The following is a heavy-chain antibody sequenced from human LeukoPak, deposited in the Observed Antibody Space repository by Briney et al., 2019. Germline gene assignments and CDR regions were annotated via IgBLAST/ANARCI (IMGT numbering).Heavy chain of an antibody. J-gene: IGHJ3*02. D-gene: IGHD3-22*01. CDR1: GYTFTSYA. Sequence: SVKVSCKASGYTFTSYAISWVRQAPGQGLEWMGGIIPIFGTANYAQKFQGRVTITADKSTSTAYMELSSLRSEDTAVYYCARLYYYDSSGRYAFDIWGQGTMVTVSS. CDR2: IIPIFGTA. V-gene: IGHV1-69*06. CDR3: ARLYYYDSSGRYAFDI.